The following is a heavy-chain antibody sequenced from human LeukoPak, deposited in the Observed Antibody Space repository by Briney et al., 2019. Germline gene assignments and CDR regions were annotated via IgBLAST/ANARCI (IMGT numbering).Heavy chain of an antibody. CDR3: ARGRPSYCSSTSCQGDYYYYMDV. Sequence: SVKVSCKASGGTFSSYAISWVRQAPGQGLEWMGGIIPIFGTANYAQKFQGRVTITADESTSTAYMELSSLRSEDTVVYYCARGRPSYCSSTSCQGDYYYYMDVWGKGTTVTVSS. V-gene: IGHV1-69*13. J-gene: IGHJ6*03. D-gene: IGHD2-2*01. CDR1: GGTFSSYA. CDR2: IIPIFGTA.